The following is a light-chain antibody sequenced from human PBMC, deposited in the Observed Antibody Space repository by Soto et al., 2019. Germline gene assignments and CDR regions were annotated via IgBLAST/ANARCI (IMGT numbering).Light chain of an antibody. CDR1: QDISNC. J-gene: IGKJ4*01. CDR2: DAS. CDR3: QQCDDLPLT. V-gene: IGKV1-33*01. Sequence: DIHMTQSPSSLSASLGDKVTITCQASQDISNCLNWYQQKPGEAPKLLIYDASKLEAGVPSRFSGSGSGTDFTFTLTSLQPEDIATYYCQQCDDLPLTFGGGTRVDIK.